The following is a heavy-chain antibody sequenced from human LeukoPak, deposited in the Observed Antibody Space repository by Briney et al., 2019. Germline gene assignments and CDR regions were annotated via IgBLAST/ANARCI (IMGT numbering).Heavy chain of an antibody. D-gene: IGHD1-14*01. CDR3: AKEYSVRNQFDY. CDR2: ISAGGGNT. V-gene: IGHV3-23*01. CDR1: GFTFSTYG. Sequence: PGGSLRLSCAASGFTFSTYGMNWVRQAPGKGLKWVSAISAGGGNTYYADSVKGRFTISRDNSKNTLFLEMNSLRAEDTAVYYCAKEYSVRNQFDYWGQGTLVAVSS. J-gene: IGHJ4*02.